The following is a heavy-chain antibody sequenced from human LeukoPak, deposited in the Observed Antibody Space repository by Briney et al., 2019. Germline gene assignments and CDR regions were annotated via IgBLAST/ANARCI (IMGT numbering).Heavy chain of an antibody. D-gene: IGHD3-22*01. J-gene: IGHJ4*02. CDR2: IYYSGST. V-gene: IGHV4-59*01. CDR3: ARAETEYYYDSSSYYLGY. CDR1: GGSISSYY. Sequence: PSETLSLTCTVSGGSISSYYWSWIRQPPGKGLEWIGYIYYSGSTNYNPSLKSRVTISVDTSKNQFSLKLSSVTAADTAVYYCARAETEYYYDSSSYYLGYWGQGTLVTVSS.